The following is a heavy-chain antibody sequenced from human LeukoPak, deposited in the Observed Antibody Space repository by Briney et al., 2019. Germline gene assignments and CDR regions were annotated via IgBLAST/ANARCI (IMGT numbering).Heavy chain of an antibody. J-gene: IGHJ4*02. D-gene: IGHD3-16*01. Sequence: GGSLRLSCAASGFTVSDNNMIWVRQAPGKGLEWVSTLHRDGSVRYADSVNGRFTISRDDSKNTLSLQMSSLRDEGTAVYYCVRVHGGGYWGQGTLVTVSS. V-gene: IGHV3-53*01. CDR2: LHRDGSV. CDR3: VRVHGGGY. CDR1: GFTVSDNN.